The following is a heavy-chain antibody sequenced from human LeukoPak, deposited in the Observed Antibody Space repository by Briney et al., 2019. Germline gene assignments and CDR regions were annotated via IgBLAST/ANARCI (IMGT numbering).Heavy chain of an antibody. Sequence: GGSLRLSCAASGFTFSTYSMNWVRQAPGKGLERVSSISSSTSSKYYADSVKGRFTISRDNAKNSLYLQMNSLRAEDTAVYYCAGLKIYCTGGVCLSPIDYWGQGTLVTVSS. J-gene: IGHJ4*02. CDR3: AGLKIYCTGGVCLSPIDY. CDR2: ISSSTSSK. CDR1: GFTFSTYS. V-gene: IGHV3-21*01. D-gene: IGHD2-8*02.